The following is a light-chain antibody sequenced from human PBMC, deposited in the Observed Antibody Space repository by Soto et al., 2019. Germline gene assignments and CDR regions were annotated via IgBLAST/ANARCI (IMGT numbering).Light chain of an antibody. Sequence: EIVLTQSPATLSLSPGERATLSCRASRSVSSYLVWYQQKPGQAPRLLMYDASNRATGIPARFSGSGSGTDFTLTISSLEPADFAVYYCQQRSTWPLTFGGGTKVEIK. CDR2: DAS. CDR1: RSVSSY. J-gene: IGKJ4*01. V-gene: IGKV3-11*01. CDR3: QQRSTWPLT.